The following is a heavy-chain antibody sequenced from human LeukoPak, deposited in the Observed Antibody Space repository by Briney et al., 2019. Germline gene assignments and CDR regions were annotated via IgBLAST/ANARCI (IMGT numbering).Heavy chain of an antibody. V-gene: IGHV4-59*08. Sequence: SETLSLTCTVSGGSLSIYYWSWIRQSPGKGLEWIGYIYYSGSNNYNPSLKSLDSISKDKSKNQFSLNLTSVTAADTAVYYCARHQYSGGWFGACDMWGQGKMVTVSS. CDR2: IYYSGSN. CDR3: ARHQYSGGWFGACDM. CDR1: GGSLSIYY. J-gene: IGHJ3*02. D-gene: IGHD6-19*01.